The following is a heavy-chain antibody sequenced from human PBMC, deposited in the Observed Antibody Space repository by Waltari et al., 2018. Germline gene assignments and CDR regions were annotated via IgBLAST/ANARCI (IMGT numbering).Heavy chain of an antibody. J-gene: IGHJ6*02. CDR1: GFTVSSNY. Sequence: EVQLVESGGGLIQPGVSLRLSCAASGFTVSSNYMSWVRQAQGKGREWVSVLYSGGSKYYADSVKGRFTISRDKSKNTLYLQRNSLRAEDTAVYYCASEAVAGSYYYYGMDVWGQGTTVTVSS. CDR2: LYSGGSK. CDR3: ASEAVAGSYYYYGMDV. V-gene: IGHV3-53*01. D-gene: IGHD6-19*01.